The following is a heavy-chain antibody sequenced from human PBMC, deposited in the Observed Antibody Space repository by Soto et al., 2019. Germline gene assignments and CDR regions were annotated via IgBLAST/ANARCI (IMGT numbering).Heavy chain of an antibody. Sequence: GASVKVSCTASGYTFTSYGISWVRQAPGQGLEWMGWISGYNGNTNLAQKLQGRVTMTTDTPTSTAFMELRSLRSDDTATYYCARIRDTLEYDILTGRYDYFDYWGQGTLVTVSS. CDR2: ISGYNGNT. CDR1: GYTFTSYG. D-gene: IGHD3-9*01. V-gene: IGHV1-18*01. J-gene: IGHJ4*02. CDR3: ARIRDTLEYDILTGRYDYFDY.